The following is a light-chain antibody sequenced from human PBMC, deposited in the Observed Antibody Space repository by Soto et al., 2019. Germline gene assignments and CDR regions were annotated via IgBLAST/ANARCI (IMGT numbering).Light chain of an antibody. CDR3: QSYDSSLSGRDV. J-gene: IGLJ1*01. Sequence: QSVLTQPPSVSGAPGRRVTISCTGSSSNIGAGYDVHWYQQLPGTAPKLLIYGNSNRPSGVPDRFSGSKSGTSASLAITGLQAQDESDYYCQSYDSSLSGRDVFGTGTKLTVL. CDR1: SSNIGAGYD. V-gene: IGLV1-40*01. CDR2: GNS.